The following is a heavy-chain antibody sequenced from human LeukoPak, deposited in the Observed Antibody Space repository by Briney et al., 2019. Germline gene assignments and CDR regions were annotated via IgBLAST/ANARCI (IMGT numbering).Heavy chain of an antibody. J-gene: IGHJ3*02. CDR3: ARDVHTAMVGAFDI. Sequence: SETLSLTCTVSGGSISGYYWSWIRQPPGKGLEWIGSIYHSGSTYYNPSLKSRVTISVDTSKNQFSLKLSSVTAADTAVYYCARDVHTAMVGAFDIWGQGTMVTVSS. D-gene: IGHD5-18*01. CDR1: GGSISGYY. V-gene: IGHV4-38-2*02. CDR2: IYHSGST.